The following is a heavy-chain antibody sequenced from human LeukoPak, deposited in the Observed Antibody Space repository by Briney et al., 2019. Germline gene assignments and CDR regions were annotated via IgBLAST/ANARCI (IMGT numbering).Heavy chain of an antibody. CDR2: ISRIQADK. D-gene: IGHD3-10*01. V-gene: IGHV3-23*01. CDR3: AKDGPSGSYDY. CDR1: GFTFSTFG. Sequence: GGSLRLSCETSGFTFSTFGMSWVRQAPGKGLMWVSTISRIQADKYDADSVRGRFTISRDNSKNTLYLQMNSLRAEDTAVYYCAKDGPSGSYDYWGQGTLVAVSS. J-gene: IGHJ4*02.